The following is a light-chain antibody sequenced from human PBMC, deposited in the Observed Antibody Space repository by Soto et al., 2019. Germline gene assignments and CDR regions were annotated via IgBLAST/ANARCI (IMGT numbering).Light chain of an antibody. J-gene: IGKJ1*01. CDR2: EAS. CDR1: QSIDTW. V-gene: IGKV1-5*03. CDR3: QQYSTYSWT. Sequence: DIQMTQSPSTLSASVGDRVSITCRAGQSIDTWLAWYQQKPGKAPKILIYEASTLESGVPSRFSGSGSGTEFTLTISSLQPDDFATYYCQQYSTYSWTFGQGTKVEIK.